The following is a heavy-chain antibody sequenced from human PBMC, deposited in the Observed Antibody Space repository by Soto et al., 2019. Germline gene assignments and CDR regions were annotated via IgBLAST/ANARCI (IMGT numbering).Heavy chain of an antibody. V-gene: IGHV1-46*01. Sequence: ASVKVSCKASGYTFTSYYMHWVRQAPGQGLEWMGIINPSGGSTSYAQKFQGRVTMTRDTSTSTAYMELRSLRSDDTAVYYCARDSIFGTTRYYYGMDVWGQGTTVTVSS. CDR2: INPSGGST. J-gene: IGHJ6*02. CDR3: ARDSIFGTTRYYYGMDV. CDR1: GYTFTSYY. D-gene: IGHD3-3*01.